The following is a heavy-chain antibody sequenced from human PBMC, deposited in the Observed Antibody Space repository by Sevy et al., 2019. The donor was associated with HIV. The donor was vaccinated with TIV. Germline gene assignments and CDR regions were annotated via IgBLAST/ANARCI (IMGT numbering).Heavy chain of an antibody. J-gene: IGHJ6*02. CDR3: ARGYQNEGSRHTYTLGRVYGMDV. V-gene: IGHV3-30*04. Sequence: GGSLRLSCAASGFTFSSYAMHWVRQAPGKGLEWVAVISYDGSNKYYADSVKGRFTISRDNSKNTLYLQRNSLRAEDTAVYYCARGYQNEGSRHTYTLGRVYGMDVWGQGTTVTVSS. CDR1: GFTFSSYA. D-gene: IGHD7-27*01. CDR2: ISYDGSNK.